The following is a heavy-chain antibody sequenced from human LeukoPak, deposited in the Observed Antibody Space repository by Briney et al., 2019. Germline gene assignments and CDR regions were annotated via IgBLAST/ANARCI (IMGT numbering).Heavy chain of an antibody. CDR3: ATTPLWFGELPDDY. CDR2: ISGSGGST. D-gene: IGHD3-10*01. J-gene: IGHJ4*02. V-gene: IGHV3-23*01. Sequence: PRGSLRLSCAASGFTFSSYAMSWVRQAPGKGLEWVSAISGSGGSTYYADSVKGRFTISRDNSKNTLYLQMNSLRAEDTAVYYCATTPLWFGELPDDYWGQGTLVTVSS. CDR1: GFTFSSYA.